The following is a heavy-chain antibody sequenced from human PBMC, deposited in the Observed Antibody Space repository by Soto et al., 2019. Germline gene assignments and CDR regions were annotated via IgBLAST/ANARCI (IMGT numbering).Heavy chain of an antibody. CDR2: INHSGST. CDR3: ARGLSFRIAAAGSLGNLNWFDP. V-gene: IGHV4-34*01. CDR1: GGSFSGYY. J-gene: IGHJ5*02. Sequence: SETLSLTCAVYGGSFSGYYWSWIRQPPGKGLGWIGEINHSGSTNYNPSLKSRVTISVDTSKNQFSLKLSSVTAADTAVYYCARGLSFRIAAAGSLGNLNWFDPWGQGTLVTVSS. D-gene: IGHD6-13*01.